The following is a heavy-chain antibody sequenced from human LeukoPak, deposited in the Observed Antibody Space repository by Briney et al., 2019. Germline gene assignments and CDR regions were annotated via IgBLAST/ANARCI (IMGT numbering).Heavy chain of an antibody. CDR2: ISSSSSYI. Sequence: GGSLRLSCAASGFTFSSYSMNWVRQAPGKGLEWVSSISSSSSYIYYADSVKGRFTISRDNAKNSLYLQMNSLRAEDTAVYYCARDKDCSGGSCHDAFDIWGQGTMVTVSS. J-gene: IGHJ3*02. V-gene: IGHV3-21*01. D-gene: IGHD2-15*01. CDR3: ARDKDCSGGSCHDAFDI. CDR1: GFTFSSYS.